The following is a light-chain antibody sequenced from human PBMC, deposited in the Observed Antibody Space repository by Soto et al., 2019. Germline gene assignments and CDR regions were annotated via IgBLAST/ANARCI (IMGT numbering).Light chain of an antibody. CDR2: EDN. J-gene: IGLJ2*01. V-gene: IGLV6-57*04. Sequence: NFMLTKPHSVSESPGKTVTISCTRSSGSIASNYVQWYQQRPGSAPTTVIYEDNQRPSGVPDRFSGSIDSSSNSASLTISGLKTEDEADYYCQSYDDSYVVFGGGTKVTVL. CDR1: SGSIASNY. CDR3: QSYDDSYVV.